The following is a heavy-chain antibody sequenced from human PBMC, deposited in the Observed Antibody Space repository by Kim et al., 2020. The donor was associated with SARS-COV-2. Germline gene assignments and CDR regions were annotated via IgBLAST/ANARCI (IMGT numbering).Heavy chain of an antibody. D-gene: IGHD5-18*01. J-gene: IGHJ4*02. CDR2: IKSEKDGGTA. V-gene: IGHV3-15*05. CDR3: STFTNGYPES. Sequence: GGSLRLSCAGSGFILNNAWMSWVRQAPGKGLEWVGRIKSEKDGGTAEYGEALKGRFSFSRDASENILYLQMNSLRLDDTGVYFCSTFTNGYPESWGQGTLVTV. CDR1: GFILNNAW.